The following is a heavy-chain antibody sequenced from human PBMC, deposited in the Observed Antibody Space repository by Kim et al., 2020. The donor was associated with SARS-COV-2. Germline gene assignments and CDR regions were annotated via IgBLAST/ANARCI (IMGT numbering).Heavy chain of an antibody. V-gene: IGHV4-30-4*01. CDR2: SYDSGST. D-gene: IGHD3-3*01. CDR3: ARDGMVVEWLLPSYSMDA. CDR1: GGSISSGDYY. Sequence: SETLSLTCTVSGGSISSGDYYWSWSRQPPGKRLDWVGSSYDSGSTYYNPSLKSRGTISVDTSKNQFSLMLSSMTAADTAVYYCARDGMVVEWLLPSYSMDAWGQGTTVTASS. J-gene: IGHJ6*02.